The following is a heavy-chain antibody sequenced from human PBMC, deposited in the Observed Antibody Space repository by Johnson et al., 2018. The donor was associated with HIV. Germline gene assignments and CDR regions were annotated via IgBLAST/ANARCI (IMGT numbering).Heavy chain of an antibody. CDR2: ISYDGSNK. CDR3: HNPSSWSPSGDFDI. V-gene: IGHV3-30*03. D-gene: IGHD6-13*01. J-gene: IGHJ3*02. CDR1: GFTVSSKY. Sequence: QVQLVESGGGLIQPGGSLRLSCAASGFTVSSKYMSWVRQAPGKGLEWVAVISYDGSNKYYADSVKGRFTISRDNSKNTLYLQMNSLRAEDTAVYYCHNPSSWSPSGDFDIWGQGTMVTVSS.